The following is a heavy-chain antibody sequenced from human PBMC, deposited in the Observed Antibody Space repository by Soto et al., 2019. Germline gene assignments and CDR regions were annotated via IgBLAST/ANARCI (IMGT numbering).Heavy chain of an antibody. Sequence: SETLSLTCAVYGGSFSGYYWSWIRQPPGKGLEWIGEINHSGSTNYNPSLKSRVTISVDTSKNQFSLKLSSVTAADTAVYYCARGSDIVLMVYAFDYWGQGTLGTVS. V-gene: IGHV4-34*01. D-gene: IGHD2-8*01. CDR3: ARGSDIVLMVYAFDY. CDR2: INHSGST. J-gene: IGHJ4*02. CDR1: GGSFSGYY.